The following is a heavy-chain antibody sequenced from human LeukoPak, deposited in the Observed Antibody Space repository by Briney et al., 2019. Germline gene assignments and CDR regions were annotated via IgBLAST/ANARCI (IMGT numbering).Heavy chain of an antibody. CDR3: AKAELLWFGEYTEYFQH. CDR1: GFTFSSYA. V-gene: IGHV3-23*01. CDR2: ISGSGGST. Sequence: GGSLRLSCAASGFTFSSYAMSWVRQAPGKGLEWVSAISGSGGSTYYADSLKGRFTISRDNSKNTLYLQMNSLRAEDTAVYHCAKAELLWFGEYTEYFQHWGQGTLVTVSS. J-gene: IGHJ1*01. D-gene: IGHD3-10*01.